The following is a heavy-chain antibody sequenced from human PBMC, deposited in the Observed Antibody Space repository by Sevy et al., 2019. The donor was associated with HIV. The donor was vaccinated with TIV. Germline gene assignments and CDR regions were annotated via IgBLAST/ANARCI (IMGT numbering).Heavy chain of an antibody. CDR2: ISYDGSNK. Sequence: GGSLRLSCAASGFTFSSYGMHWVRQAPGKGLEWVAVISYDGSNKYYADSVKGRFTISIDNSKNTLYLQMNSLRAEDTAVYYCAKDGYHRGWGAAYWGQGTLVTVSS. CDR3: AKDGYHRGWGAAY. V-gene: IGHV3-30*18. D-gene: IGHD6-19*01. CDR1: GFTFSSYG. J-gene: IGHJ4*02.